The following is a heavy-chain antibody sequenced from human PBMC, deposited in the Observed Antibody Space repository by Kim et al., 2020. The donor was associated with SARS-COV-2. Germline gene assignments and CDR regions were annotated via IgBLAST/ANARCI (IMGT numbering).Heavy chain of an antibody. CDR3: AREYGDYNAGYYYYYGMDV. J-gene: IGHJ6*02. V-gene: IGHV4-59*01. Sequence: RVTISVDTSKNQFSLKLSSVTAADTAVYYCAREYGDYNAGYYYYYGMDVWGQGTTVTVSS. D-gene: IGHD4-17*01.